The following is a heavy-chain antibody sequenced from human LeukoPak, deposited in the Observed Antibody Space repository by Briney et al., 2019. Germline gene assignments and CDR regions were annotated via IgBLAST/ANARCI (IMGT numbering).Heavy chain of an antibody. D-gene: IGHD3-22*01. V-gene: IGHV3-21*01. CDR3: ARDYDGSGYFGY. CDR2: ISSSSNYI. CDR1: GFTFSIYT. J-gene: IGHJ4*02. Sequence: PGGSLRLSCAAPGFTFSIYTMNWVRQAPGKGLEWVSSISSSSNYIYYADSVKGRFTISRDNAKNSLYLQMNSLRAEDTAVYYCARDYDGSGYFGYWGQGTLVTVSS.